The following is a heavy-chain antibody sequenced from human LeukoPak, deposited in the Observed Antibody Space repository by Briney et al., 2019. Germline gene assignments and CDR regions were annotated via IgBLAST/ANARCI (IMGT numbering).Heavy chain of an antibody. CDR1: GFTFSSYA. CDR2: ISGSGGST. D-gene: IGHD3-22*01. V-gene: IGHV3-23*01. J-gene: IGHJ4*02. CDR3: AKSSYYDASGYYREYYFDS. Sequence: GRSLRLSCAASGFTFSSYARSWVRQAPGKGLEWVSSISGSGGSTHYVDSVKGRFTISRDKTKNTLYLQMNSLRAEDTAVYYCAKSSYYDASGYYREYYFDSWGQGTLVTVSS.